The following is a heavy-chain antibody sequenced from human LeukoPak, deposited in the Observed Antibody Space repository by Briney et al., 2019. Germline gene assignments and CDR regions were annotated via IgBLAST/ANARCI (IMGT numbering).Heavy chain of an antibody. D-gene: IGHD3-9*01. V-gene: IGHV3-11*04. CDR1: GFTFSDYY. J-gene: IGHJ4*02. CDR2: ISSGGSTI. Sequence: GGSLRLSCAASGFTFSDYYMSWIRQAPGKGLEWVSYISSGGSTIYYADSVKGRFTISRDNAKNSVYLQISGLRVADTGVYYCARGFAWYDYWGQGTLVTVSS. CDR3: ARGFAWYDY.